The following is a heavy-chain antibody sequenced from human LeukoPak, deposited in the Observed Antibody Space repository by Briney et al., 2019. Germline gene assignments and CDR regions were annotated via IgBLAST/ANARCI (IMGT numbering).Heavy chain of an antibody. CDR2: ISGSGGST. CDR3: AKTRRSDYGLDY. D-gene: IGHD4-17*01. Sequence: GGSLRLSCAASGFTFSSYAMSWVRRAPGKGLEWVSAISGSGGSTYYADSVKGRFTISRDNSKNTLYLQMNSLRAEDTAVYYCAKTRRSDYGLDYWGQGTLVTVSS. CDR1: GFTFSSYA. J-gene: IGHJ4*02. V-gene: IGHV3-23*01.